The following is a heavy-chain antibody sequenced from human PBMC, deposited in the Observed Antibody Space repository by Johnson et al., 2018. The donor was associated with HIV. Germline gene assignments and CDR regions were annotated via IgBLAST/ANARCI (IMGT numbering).Heavy chain of an antibody. CDR3: AKRGARYCSGGSCFDAFDI. CDR2: INWNGASP. CDR1: GFTFSSYA. D-gene: IGHD2-15*01. V-gene: IGHV3-23*04. J-gene: IGHJ3*02. Sequence: VQLVESGGGVVQPGRSLRLSCAASGFTFSSYAMSWVRQAPGKGLEWVSGINWNGASPGYADSVTGRFTLTRNNAKNTLFLQMNSLRAEDTAVYYCAKRGARYCSGGSCFDAFDIWGQGTMVTVSS.